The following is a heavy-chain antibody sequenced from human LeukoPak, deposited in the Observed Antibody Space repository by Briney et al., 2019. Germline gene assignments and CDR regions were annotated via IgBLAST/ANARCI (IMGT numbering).Heavy chain of an antibody. CDR2: ISYDGSNK. V-gene: IGHV3-30*18. J-gene: IGHJ4*02. CDR3: AKDSGGYTYVFDY. Sequence: GRSLRLSCAASGFTFSSHGMHWVSQAPGKGLEWVAVISYDGSNKYYADSVKGRFTISRDNSKNTLYLQMNSLRAEDTAVYYCAKDSGGYTYVFDYWGQGTLVTVSS. CDR1: GFTFSSHG. D-gene: IGHD5-18*01.